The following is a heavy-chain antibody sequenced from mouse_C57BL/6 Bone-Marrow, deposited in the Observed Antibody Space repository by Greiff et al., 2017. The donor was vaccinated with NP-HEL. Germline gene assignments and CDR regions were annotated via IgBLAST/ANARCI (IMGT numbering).Heavy chain of an antibody. V-gene: IGHV1-64*01. D-gene: IGHD1-1*01. Sequence: QVQLQQPGAELVKPGASVKLSCKASGYTFTSYWMHWVKQRPGQGLEWIGMIHPNSGSTNYNEKFKSKATLTVDKSSSTAYMQLSSLTSEDAAVYYCARSGYGSSYQFAYWGQGTLVTVSA. CDR3: ARSGYGSSYQFAY. CDR1: GYTFTSYW. J-gene: IGHJ3*01. CDR2: IHPNSGST.